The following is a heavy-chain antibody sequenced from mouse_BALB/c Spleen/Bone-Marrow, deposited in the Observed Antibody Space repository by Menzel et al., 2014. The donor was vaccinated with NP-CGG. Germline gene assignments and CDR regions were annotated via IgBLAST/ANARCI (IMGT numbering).Heavy chain of an antibody. CDR3: ARVVTTATLYWYFDV. CDR2: ISDGGSXT. D-gene: IGHD1-2*01. CDR1: GFTFSDYY. Sequence: EVKVVESGGGLVKPGGSLKLSCAASGFTFSDYYMYWVRQTPEKRLEWVATISDGGSXTYYPDSVKGRFTISRDNAKNNLYLQMSSLKSEDTAMYYCARVVTTATLYWYFDVWGAGTTVTVSS. V-gene: IGHV5-4*02. J-gene: IGHJ1*01.